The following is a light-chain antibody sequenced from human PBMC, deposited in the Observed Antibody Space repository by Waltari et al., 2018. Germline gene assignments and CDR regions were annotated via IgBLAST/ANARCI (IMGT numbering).Light chain of an antibody. CDR2: RNK. CDR1: SSNIGSNT. Sequence: QSVLTQPPSASGTPGQRVTISCSGSSSNIGSNTVNWYQQLPGTAPKHLIYRNKQRPSGVPDRFSGSKSGTSASLAISGLQSEDEADYYCAAWDDSLNGVVFGGGTKLTVL. CDR3: AAWDDSLNGVV. J-gene: IGLJ2*01. V-gene: IGLV1-44*01.